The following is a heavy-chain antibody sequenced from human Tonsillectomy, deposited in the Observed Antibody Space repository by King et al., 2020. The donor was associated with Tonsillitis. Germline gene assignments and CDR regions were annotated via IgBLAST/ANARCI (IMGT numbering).Heavy chain of an antibody. V-gene: IGHV4-4*07. Sequence: VQLQESGPGLVKPSETLALTCTVSGGSISSYYWSWIRQPAGKGLEWIWRMYTSGGTNSNPSLKSRATLSVVTSTNQVSLKLSSVTAADTAVYYCARDHYDILTGSYYNGMDVWGQGTTVTVSS. CDR2: MYTSGGT. D-gene: IGHD3-9*01. CDR1: GGSISSYY. J-gene: IGHJ6*02. CDR3: ARDHYDILTGSYYNGMDV.